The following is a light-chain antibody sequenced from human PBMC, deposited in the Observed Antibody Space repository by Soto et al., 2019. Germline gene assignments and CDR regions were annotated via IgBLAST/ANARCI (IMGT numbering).Light chain of an antibody. CDR1: SNDVGGYNY. J-gene: IGLJ1*01. Sequence: QSALTQPASVSGSPGQSITISCTGTSNDVGGYNYVSWYQQSPGKAPKLMIYEVSNRPSGVSNRFSGSKSGNTASLTISGLQAEDEADYYCSSYTSSSTYVFGTGTKVTVL. V-gene: IGLV2-14*01. CDR3: SSYTSSSTYV. CDR2: EVS.